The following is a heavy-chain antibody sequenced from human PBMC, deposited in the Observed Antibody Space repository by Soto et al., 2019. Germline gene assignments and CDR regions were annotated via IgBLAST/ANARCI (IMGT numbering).Heavy chain of an antibody. CDR3: VRDYASDSGVHLDF. V-gene: IGHV4-30-4*01. J-gene: IGHJ4*02. Sequence: ASETLSLTCTVSGDSISSNNNYWSWIRQPPGEGLEWIGFISYSGTTSYSPSLKSRVAISLDTSKNQFSLSLSSVTAADTAVYYCVRDYASDSGVHLDFWGQGALVTVSS. CDR2: ISYSGTT. CDR1: GDSISSNNNY. D-gene: IGHD3-22*01.